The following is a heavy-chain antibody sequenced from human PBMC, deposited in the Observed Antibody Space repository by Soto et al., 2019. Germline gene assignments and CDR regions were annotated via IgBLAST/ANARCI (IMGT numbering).Heavy chain of an antibody. CDR3: ARAGFERLYFDQ. CDR1: GFTVTNSY. V-gene: IGHV3-53*01. CDR2: VYTSGRT. Sequence: EVHLVESGGDLIQPGGSLRLSCAASGFTVTNSYMAWVRQAPGKGLEWVSVVYTSGRTYHADSVKGRFTVSRDISTNMFFLQMNKLSAEDMATYYCARAGFERLYFDQWGRGTLVTVSS. J-gene: IGHJ4*02. D-gene: IGHD1-1*01.